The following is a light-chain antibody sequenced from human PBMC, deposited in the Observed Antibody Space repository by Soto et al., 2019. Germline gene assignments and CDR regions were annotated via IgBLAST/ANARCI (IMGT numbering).Light chain of an antibody. Sequence: EIVLTQSPAILSVSPGERATLSCGASQSISGSLAWYQQKPGQAPRILISDASTRATGIPARFSGSGSGTEFTLTISSLPSEDFALYYCHQRHMWPITFGQGTRLEIK. CDR2: DAS. CDR3: HQRHMWPIT. CDR1: QSISGS. V-gene: IGKV3-15*01. J-gene: IGKJ5*01.